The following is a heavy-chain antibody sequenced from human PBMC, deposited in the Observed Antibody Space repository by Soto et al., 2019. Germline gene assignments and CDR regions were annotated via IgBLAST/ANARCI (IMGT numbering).Heavy chain of an antibody. CDR1: GFTFSSYA. J-gene: IGHJ4*02. D-gene: IGHD1-1*01. Sequence: EVQLLESGGGLVQPGGSLRLSCAASGFTFSSYAMSWVRQAPGKGLEWVSVISGSGDSTYYADSVKGRFTISRDNSKNTLYLQMNRLSAEDTAVYYCAKRATGTYFDYWGQGTLVTVSS. CDR3: AKRATGTYFDY. CDR2: ISGSGDST. V-gene: IGHV3-23*01.